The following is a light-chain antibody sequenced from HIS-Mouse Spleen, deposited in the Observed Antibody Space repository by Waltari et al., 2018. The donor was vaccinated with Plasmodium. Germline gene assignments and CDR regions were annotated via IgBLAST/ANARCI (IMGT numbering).Light chain of an antibody. CDR2: EGS. CDR3: CSYAGSSTYV. CDR1: RSDVGCYNL. Sequence: QSALTQPPSLSGSPGQSSTISCTRTRSDVGCYNLVTWYQQHPGKAPKLMIYEGSKQPSVVSNRFSGSKSGNTAFLTVSGLQAEDEADYCCCSYAGSSTYVFGTGTKVTVL. V-gene: IGLV2-23*01. J-gene: IGLJ1*01.